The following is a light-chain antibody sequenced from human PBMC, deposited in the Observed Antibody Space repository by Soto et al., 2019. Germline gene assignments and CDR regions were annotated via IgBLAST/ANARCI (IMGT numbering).Light chain of an antibody. CDR3: QTWVTGIHI. CDR1: SGHSNYA. J-gene: IGLJ2*01. V-gene: IGLV4-69*01. Sequence: QAVVTQSPSASASLGASVKLTCTLSSGHSNYAIAWHQQQPEKGPRFLMKLNSDGSHSKGDGIPDRFSGSSSGAELSLTISTLQSEDEADYYCQTWVTGIHIFGGGTKLTVL. CDR2: LNSDGSH.